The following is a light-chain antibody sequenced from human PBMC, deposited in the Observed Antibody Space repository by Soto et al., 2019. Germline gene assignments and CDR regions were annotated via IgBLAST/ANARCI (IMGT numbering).Light chain of an antibody. Sequence: QSVLTQPASVSGSPGQSITISCTGTSSDVGGYNYVSWYQQHPGKAPKLMIYDVSNRPSGFSNRFSGSKSGNTASLTISGLQAEDEADYYCSSYTSSSTYVFGTGTKLTVL. CDR1: SSDVGGYNY. V-gene: IGLV2-14*01. CDR2: DVS. J-gene: IGLJ1*01. CDR3: SSYTSSSTYV.